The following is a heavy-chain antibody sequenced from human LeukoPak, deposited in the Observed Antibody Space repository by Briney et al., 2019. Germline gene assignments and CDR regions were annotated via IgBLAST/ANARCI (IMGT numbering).Heavy chain of an antibody. J-gene: IGHJ6*03. CDR2: IYYSGSA. CDR1: GGSISSSSSY. CDR3: ARRSGDTGYYYYYYMDV. D-gene: IGHD7-27*01. Sequence: SETLSLTCTVSGGSISSSSSYWGWIRQPPGKGLKWIGSIYYSGSAYYNPSLKSRVTISVDTSKNQFSLKLSSVTAADTAVYYCARRSGDTGYYYYYYMDVWGKGTTVTISS. V-gene: IGHV4-39*01.